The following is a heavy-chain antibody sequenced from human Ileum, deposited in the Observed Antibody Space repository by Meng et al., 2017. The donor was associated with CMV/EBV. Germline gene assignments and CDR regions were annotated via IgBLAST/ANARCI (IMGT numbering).Heavy chain of an antibody. D-gene: IGHD5-24*01. Sequence: SCEASGYTFASYGIQWVRQAPGQRLEWMGWVNPDNGKTKYSKEFQGRVTITRETSATTVHMELSSLRSEDTAIYYCVRVAGWRFDNWGQGTLVTVSS. CDR1: GYTFASYG. V-gene: IGHV1-3*03. CDR2: VNPDNGKT. J-gene: IGHJ4*02. CDR3: VRVAGWRFDN.